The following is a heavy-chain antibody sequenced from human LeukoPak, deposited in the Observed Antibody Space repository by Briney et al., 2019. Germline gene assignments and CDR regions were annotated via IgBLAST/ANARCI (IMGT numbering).Heavy chain of an antibody. CDR3: ARDPPSWVTTQHFDY. Sequence: PSETLSLTCTVSGGSISSGGYYWSWIRQHPGKGLEWIGYIYYSGSTYYNPSLKSRVTISVDTSKNQFSLKLSSVTAADTAVYYCARDPPSWVTTQHFDYWGQGTLVTVSS. CDR2: IYYSGST. D-gene: IGHD4-17*01. CDR1: GGSISSGGYY. J-gene: IGHJ4*02. V-gene: IGHV4-31*03.